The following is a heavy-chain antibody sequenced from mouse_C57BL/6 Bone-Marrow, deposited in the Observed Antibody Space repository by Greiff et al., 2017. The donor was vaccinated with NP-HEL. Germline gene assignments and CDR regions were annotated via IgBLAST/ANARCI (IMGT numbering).Heavy chain of an antibody. D-gene: IGHD1-1*01. CDR1: GFNIKDDY. V-gene: IGHV14-4*01. Sequence: DVKLQESGAELVRPGASVKLSCTASGFNIKDDYMHWVKQRPEQGLEWIGWIDPENGDTEYASKFQGKATITADTSSNTAYLQLSSLTSEDTAVYYCTTCSSRSFDYWGQGTTLTVSS. CDR2: IDPENGDT. J-gene: IGHJ2*01. CDR3: TTCSSRSFDY.